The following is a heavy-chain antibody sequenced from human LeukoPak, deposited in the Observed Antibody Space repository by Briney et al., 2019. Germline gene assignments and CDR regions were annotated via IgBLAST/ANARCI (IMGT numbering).Heavy chain of an antibody. V-gene: IGHV3-30*02. CDR3: ARDTLGEGEDANYAVYYFDY. J-gene: IGHJ4*02. CDR2: IRSDGSNK. Sequence: PGGSLRLSCAGSGFSFSSYGMHWVHQAPGKGLEWMAFIRSDGSNKYYADSVKGRFTISRDNGKNSLDLQMNSLRADDTAVYYCARDTLGEGEDANYAVYYFDYWGQGTVVTVSS. D-gene: IGHD4/OR15-4a*01. CDR1: GFSFSSYG.